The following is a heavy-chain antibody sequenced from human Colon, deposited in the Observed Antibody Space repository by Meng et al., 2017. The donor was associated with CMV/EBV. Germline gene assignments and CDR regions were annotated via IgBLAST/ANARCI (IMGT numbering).Heavy chain of an antibody. CDR3: SRQARY. Sequence: GSLRLSCNVSGYSISSGFYWAWIRQPPGKGLEWIAQIYHTGTTLYNPSLKTRVTMSVDTSKNQFSLTLTAVTAADTAVYYCSRQARYWGPGTLVTVSS. J-gene: IGHJ4*02. CDR2: IYHTGTT. CDR1: GYSISSGFY. V-gene: IGHV4-38-2*02.